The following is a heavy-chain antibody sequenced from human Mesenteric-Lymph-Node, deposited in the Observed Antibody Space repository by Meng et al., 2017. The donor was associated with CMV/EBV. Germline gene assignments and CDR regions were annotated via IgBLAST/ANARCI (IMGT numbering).Heavy chain of an antibody. D-gene: IGHD2-2*01. CDR3: ARGSRVVVPAAIGY. J-gene: IGHJ4*02. Sequence: SETLSLTCAVYGGSFSGYYWSWIRQPPGKGLEWIGEINHSGSTNYNPSLKSRVTISVDTSKNQFSLKLSSVTAADTAVYYCARGSRVVVPAAIGYWGQGTLVTVSS. V-gene: IGHV4-34*01. CDR1: GGSFSGYY. CDR2: INHSGST.